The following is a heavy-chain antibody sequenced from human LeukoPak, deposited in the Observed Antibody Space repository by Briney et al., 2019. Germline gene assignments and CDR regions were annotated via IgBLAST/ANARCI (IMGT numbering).Heavy chain of an antibody. CDR1: GFSFSDYE. J-gene: IGHJ4*02. CDR2: ISNSGDIR. CDR3: ARDKEREQQLDTFDY. D-gene: IGHD6-13*01. V-gene: IGHV3-48*03. Sequence: GGSLRLSCVVSGFSFSDYEMAWVRQAPGMGLEWISYISNSGDIRRYADAVKGRFAISRDNSKNTLYLQMNSLRAEDTAVYYCARDKEREQQLDTFDYWGQGTLVTVSS.